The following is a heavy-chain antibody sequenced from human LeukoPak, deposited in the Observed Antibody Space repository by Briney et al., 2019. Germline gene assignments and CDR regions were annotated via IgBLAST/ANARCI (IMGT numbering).Heavy chain of an antibody. Sequence: SETLSLTCTVSGGSISSGSYYWSWIRQPAGKGLEWIGRIYTSGSTNYNPSLKSRVTISVDTSKNQFSLKLSSVTAAGTAVYYCASGYSGYDGSFDIWGQGTMVTVSS. D-gene: IGHD5-12*01. J-gene: IGHJ3*02. V-gene: IGHV4-61*02. CDR3: ASGYSGYDGSFDI. CDR1: GGSISSGSYY. CDR2: IYTSGST.